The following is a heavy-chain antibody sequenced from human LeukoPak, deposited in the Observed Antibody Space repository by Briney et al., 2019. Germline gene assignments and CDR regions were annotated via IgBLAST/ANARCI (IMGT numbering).Heavy chain of an antibody. CDR3: ARGVYIAAAQYAY. CDR1: GGSISSYY. CDR2: IYYSGTT. Sequence: SETLSLTCTVSGGSISSYYWSWIRQPPGKGLEWIGYIYYSGTTNYNPSLKSRITISVDTSKNQFSLKLSSVTAADTAVYYCARGVYIAAAQYAYWGQGTLVTVSS. D-gene: IGHD6-13*01. V-gene: IGHV4-59*01. J-gene: IGHJ4*02.